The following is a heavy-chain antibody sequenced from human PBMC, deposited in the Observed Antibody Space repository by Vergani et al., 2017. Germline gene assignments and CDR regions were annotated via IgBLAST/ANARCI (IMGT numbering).Heavy chain of an antibody. CDR3: ASTLNQLGDWYFDL. CDR1: GGSISSCGYY. Sequence: QVQLQESGPGLVKPSQTLSLTCTVSGGSISSCGYYWSWLRQHPGKGLEWIGYIYYSGSTYYNPSLKSRVTISVYTSKNQFTLKLSSVTAADTAVYYCASTLNQLGDWYFDLWGRGTLVTVSS. D-gene: IGHD2-2*01. CDR2: IYYSGST. J-gene: IGHJ2*01. V-gene: IGHV4-31*03.